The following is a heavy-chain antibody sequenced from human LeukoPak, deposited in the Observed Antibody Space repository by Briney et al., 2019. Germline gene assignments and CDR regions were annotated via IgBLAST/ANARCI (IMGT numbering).Heavy chain of an antibody. CDR2: ISGSGGST. CDR3: AKNMGWELLTNFDY. V-gene: IGHV3-23*01. Sequence: GGSLRLSCAASRFTFNSYGMSWVRQAPGKGLEWVSVISGSGGSTYYADSVKGRFTISRDNSKNTLYLQMNSLRAEDTALYYCAKNMGWELLTNFDYWGQGTLVTVSS. J-gene: IGHJ4*02. CDR1: RFTFNSYG. D-gene: IGHD1-26*01.